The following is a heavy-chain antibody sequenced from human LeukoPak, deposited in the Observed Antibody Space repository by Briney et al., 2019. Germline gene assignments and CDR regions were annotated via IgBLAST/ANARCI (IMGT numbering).Heavy chain of an antibody. V-gene: IGHV1-18*01. CDR2: ISAYNGNT. J-gene: IGHJ4*02. CDR1: GYTFTSYG. Sequence: ASVKVSCKASGYTFTSYGISWVRQAPGQGLEWMEWISAYNGNTNYAQKLQGRVTMTTDTSTSTAYMELRSLRSDDTAVYYCAAGYCSSTSCYGLDYWGQGTLVTVSS. D-gene: IGHD2-2*01. CDR3: AAGYCSSTSCYGLDY.